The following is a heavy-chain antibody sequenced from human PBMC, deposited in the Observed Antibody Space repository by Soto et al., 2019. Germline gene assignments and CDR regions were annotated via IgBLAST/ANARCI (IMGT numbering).Heavy chain of an antibody. CDR3: ARALLYGDNYYYGMDV. Sequence: QVQLQESGPGLVKPSETLSLTCTVSGGSISSYYWSWIRQPPGKGLEWIGYIYYSGSTNYNPSLKSRVTISVDTSKNLFSLKLSSVTAADTAVYYCARALLYGDNYYYGMDVWGQGTTVTVSS. V-gene: IGHV4-59*01. CDR2: IYYSGST. D-gene: IGHD4-17*01. CDR1: GGSISSYY. J-gene: IGHJ6*02.